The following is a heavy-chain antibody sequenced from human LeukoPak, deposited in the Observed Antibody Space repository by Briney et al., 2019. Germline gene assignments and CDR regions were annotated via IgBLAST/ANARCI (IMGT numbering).Heavy chain of an antibody. J-gene: IGHJ5*02. CDR1: GFPFSSYS. D-gene: IGHD4-17*01. Sequence: GSLRLSCAASGFPFSSYSMNWVRQAPGKGLEWVSSISSSSSYIYYADSVKGRFTISRDNAKNSLYLQMNSLRAEDTAVYYCARDLPATVTTSPVGYNWFDPWGQGTLVTVSS. V-gene: IGHV3-21*01. CDR2: ISSSSSYI. CDR3: ARDLPATVTTSPVGYNWFDP.